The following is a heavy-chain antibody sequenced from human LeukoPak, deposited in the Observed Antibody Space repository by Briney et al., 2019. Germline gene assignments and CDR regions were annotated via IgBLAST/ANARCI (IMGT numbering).Heavy chain of an antibody. J-gene: IGHJ4*02. CDR2: IYYSGST. D-gene: IGHD3-9*01. CDR3: ARASGTGYYNFDY. Sequence: PSETLSLTCTVSGGSISSYYWSWIRQPPGKGLEWIGYIYYSGSTNYNPSLKSRVTISVDTSKNQFSLKPSSVTAADTAVYYCARASGTGYYNFDYWGQGTLVTVSS. V-gene: IGHV4-59*01. CDR1: GGSISSYY.